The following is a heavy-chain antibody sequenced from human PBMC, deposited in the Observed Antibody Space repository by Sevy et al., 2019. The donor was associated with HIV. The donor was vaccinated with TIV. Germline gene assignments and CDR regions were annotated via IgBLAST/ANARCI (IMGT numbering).Heavy chain of an antibody. J-gene: IGHJ1*01. CDR1: GLTISDYY. CDR2: SRNKDNSYAT. CDR3: TAQKWEAPGDQS. D-gene: IGHD2-21*02. V-gene: IGHV3-72*01. Sequence: GGSLRLSCRASGLTISDYYIDWVRQAPGKGLEWVGRSRNKDNSYATEYAECVKGRFIISRDSSKNTLYLQMNSLKTEDTAVYYWTAQKWEAPGDQSWGQGTLVTISS.